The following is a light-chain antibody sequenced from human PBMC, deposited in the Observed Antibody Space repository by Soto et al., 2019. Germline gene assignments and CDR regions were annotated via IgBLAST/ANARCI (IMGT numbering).Light chain of an antibody. CDR1: ETVAGSY. J-gene: IGKJ1*01. CDR3: QLYGTSPKT. V-gene: IGKV3-20*01. CDR2: GAS. Sequence: VLTHSPATLSLSPGERATLSCRASETVAGSYLAWYQQKPGQAPRLLIHGASTRATGIADRFSGSGSGTDFTLTISRLEPEDFAVYYCQLYGTSPKTFGQGTKVDIK.